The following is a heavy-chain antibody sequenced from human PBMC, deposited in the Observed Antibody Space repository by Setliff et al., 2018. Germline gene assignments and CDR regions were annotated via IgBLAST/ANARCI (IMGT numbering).Heavy chain of an antibody. CDR3: ARGSGTYASSSRVFHY. V-gene: IGHV7-4-1*02. Sequence: ASVKVSCKASGYTLTNYYIHWVRQAPGQGLEWMGWINTNTGNPTYAQDFTGRFVFSLDTSVSTAYLQISSLKAEDTAVYYCARGSGTYASSSRVFHYWGQGTLVTVSS. J-gene: IGHJ4*02. CDR2: INTNTGNP. CDR1: GYTLTNYY. D-gene: IGHD6-6*01.